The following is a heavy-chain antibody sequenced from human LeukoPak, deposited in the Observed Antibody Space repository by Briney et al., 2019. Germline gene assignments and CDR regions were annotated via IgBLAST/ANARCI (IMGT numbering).Heavy chain of an antibody. J-gene: IGHJ4*02. D-gene: IGHD2-15*01. CDR1: GYTFTSYG. CDR2: ISAYNGNT. CDR3: ARGRYCSGGSCYLIFDY. Sequence: ASVKVSCKASGYTFTSYGISWVRQAPGQGLEWMGWISAYNGNTNYAQKLQGRVTMTTDTSTSTAYMELRSLRSDDTAVYYCARGRYCSGGSCYLIFDYWGQGTLVTVSS. V-gene: IGHV1-18*01.